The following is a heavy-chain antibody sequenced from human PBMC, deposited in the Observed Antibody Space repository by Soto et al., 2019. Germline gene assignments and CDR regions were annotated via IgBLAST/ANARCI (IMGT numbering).Heavy chain of an antibody. D-gene: IGHD3-22*01. Sequence: EVQLVESGGGLVKPGGSLRLSCAASGFTFSNAWMSWVRQAPGKGLEWVGHIKSKTDGGTTDYAAPVKGRFTISRDDSKNTLYLQMNSLKTEDTAVYYCTTADSPTMIVVVTFDYWGQGTLVTVSS. V-gene: IGHV3-15*01. CDR2: IKSKTDGGTT. CDR1: GFTFSNAW. CDR3: TTADSPTMIVVVTFDY. J-gene: IGHJ4*02.